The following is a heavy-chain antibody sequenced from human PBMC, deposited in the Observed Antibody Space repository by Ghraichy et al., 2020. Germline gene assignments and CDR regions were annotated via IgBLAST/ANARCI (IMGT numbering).Heavy chain of an antibody. CDR3: ARGGLGYCSSTTCYSTKRIAVAGAFWFDP. V-gene: IGHV4-34*01. J-gene: IGHJ5*02. Sequence: SETLSLICGVYGGSLNDQYWNWIRQTPGKGLEWIGEISDSGNTNCNPSLKSRVTISRDTSKNQFSLQLSSVTVADTAVYYCARGGLGYCSSTTCYSTKRIAVAGAFWFDPWGQGTPVTVSS. D-gene: IGHD2-2*01. CDR1: GGSLNDQY. CDR2: ISDSGNT.